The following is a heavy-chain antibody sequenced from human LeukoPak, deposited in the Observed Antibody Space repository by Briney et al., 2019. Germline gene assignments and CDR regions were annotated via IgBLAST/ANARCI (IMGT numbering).Heavy chain of an antibody. CDR3: ARDGFVGAADY. CDR2: IKQDGSEK. D-gene: IGHD6-13*01. Sequence: GGSLRLSCAASEFIFSGYWMNWVRQAPGKGLEWVANIKQDGSEKQYVDSVRGRFTISRDNVKNSLYLQMNSLRVEDTAVYYCARDGFVGAADYWGQGTLVTVSS. V-gene: IGHV3-7*01. J-gene: IGHJ4*02. CDR1: EFIFSGYW.